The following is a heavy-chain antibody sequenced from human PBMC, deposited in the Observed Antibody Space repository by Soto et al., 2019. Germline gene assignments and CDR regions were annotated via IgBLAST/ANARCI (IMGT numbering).Heavy chain of an antibody. Sequence: GESLKISCQTSGYKFTSYWITWVRQMPGKGLEWVAIINPADSDMIYSPSFQGHVTVSADRSKSTVYLNWSSLKASDTATYFCARQTSWFGELSLDYWGQGTQVTVSS. CDR2: INPADSDM. CDR3: ARQTSWFGELSLDY. D-gene: IGHD3-10*01. V-gene: IGHV5-51*01. CDR1: GYKFTSYW. J-gene: IGHJ4*02.